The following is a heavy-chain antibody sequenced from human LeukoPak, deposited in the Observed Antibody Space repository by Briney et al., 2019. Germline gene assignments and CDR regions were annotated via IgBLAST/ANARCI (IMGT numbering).Heavy chain of an antibody. CDR3: AVLGYCSSTSCYDPQNWFDP. CDR2: INPSGGST. Sequence: ASVKVSCKASGYTFTSYYMHWVRQAPGQGLEWMGIINPSGGSTSYAQKSQGRVTMTRDTSTSTVYMELSSLRSEDTAVYYCAVLGYCSSTSCYDPQNWFDPWGQGTLVTVSS. V-gene: IGHV1-46*01. CDR1: GYTFTSYY. J-gene: IGHJ5*02. D-gene: IGHD2-2*01.